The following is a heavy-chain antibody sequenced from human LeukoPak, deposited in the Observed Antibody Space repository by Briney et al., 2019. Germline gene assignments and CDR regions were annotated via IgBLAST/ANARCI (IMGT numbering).Heavy chain of an antibody. V-gene: IGHV4-61*02. D-gene: IGHD3-3*01. CDR2: IYSSGST. Sequence: PSQTLSLTCTVSGGSISSGSYYWSWIRQPAGKGLEWIGRIYSSGSTNYNPSLKSRVTISVDTSKNLFPLKLSSVTAADTAVYYCASHSLVLRFPGGADYWGQGTLVTVSS. J-gene: IGHJ4*02. CDR3: ASHSLVLRFPGGADY. CDR1: GGSISSGSYY.